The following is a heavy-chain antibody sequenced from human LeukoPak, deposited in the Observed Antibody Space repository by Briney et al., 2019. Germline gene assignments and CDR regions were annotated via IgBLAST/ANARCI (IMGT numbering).Heavy chain of an antibody. Sequence: SETLSLTCTVSGGSISSYYWSWIRQHPGKGLEWIGYIYYSGSTYYNPSLKSRVTISVDTSKNQFSLKLSSVTAADTAVYYCARGYYDILTGYKYFDYWGQGTLVTVSS. CDR1: GGSISSYY. D-gene: IGHD3-9*01. J-gene: IGHJ4*02. CDR3: ARGYYDILTGYKYFDY. V-gene: IGHV4-59*06. CDR2: IYYSGST.